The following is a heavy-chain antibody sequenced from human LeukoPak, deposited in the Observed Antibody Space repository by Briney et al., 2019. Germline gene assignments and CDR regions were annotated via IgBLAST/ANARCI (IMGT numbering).Heavy chain of an antibody. V-gene: IGHV3-23*01. CDR3: AKCLKYGSSSPGGY. J-gene: IGHJ4*02. CDR2: ISGSGGST. Sequence: PGGSLRLSCAASGFTFSSYAMSWVRQAPGKGLEWVSAISGSGGSTYYADSVKGRFTISRDNSKNTLYLQMNSLRAEDTAVYYCAKCLKYGSSSPGGYWGQGTLVTVSS. D-gene: IGHD6-6*01. CDR1: GFTFSSYA.